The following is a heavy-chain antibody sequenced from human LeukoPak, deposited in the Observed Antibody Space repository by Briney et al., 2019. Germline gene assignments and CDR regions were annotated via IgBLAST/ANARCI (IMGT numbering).Heavy chain of an antibody. D-gene: IGHD6-13*01. J-gene: IGHJ6*03. CDR2: INHSGST. CDR3: ASSRRYSSRVYYYYMDV. V-gene: IGHV4-34*01. CDR1: GGSFSGYY. Sequence: SETLSLTCAVYGGSFSGYYWSWIRQPPGKGLEWIGEINHSGSTNYNPSLKSRVTISVDTSKNQFSLKLSSVTAADTAVYYCASSRRYSSRVYYYYMDVWGKGTTVTVSS.